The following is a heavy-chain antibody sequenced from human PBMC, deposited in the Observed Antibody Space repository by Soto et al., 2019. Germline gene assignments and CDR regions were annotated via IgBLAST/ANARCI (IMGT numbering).Heavy chain of an antibody. CDR1: GITVYNNY. Sequence: EVQLVESGGGLVQRGGSLRLSCAASGITVYNNYMSWVRQAPGKGLEWVSVIYSGGSTSYADSVKGRFTISRDGSKNTVYLQMNSLRAGDTAVYYCAREVGVWGRWTTVTVSS. CDR3: AREVGV. V-gene: IGHV3-66*01. CDR2: IYSGGST. J-gene: IGHJ6*04.